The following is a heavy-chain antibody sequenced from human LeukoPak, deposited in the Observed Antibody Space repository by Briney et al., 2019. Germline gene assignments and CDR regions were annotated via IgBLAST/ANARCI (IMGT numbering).Heavy chain of an antibody. Sequence: SQTLSLTCTVSGASISSGIYYWTWIRHHPGQGLEWIGYIYSSGFTRYNPSLRSRVTMSIDTTNNQFSLRMTSVTVADTATYYCARSRGTIYRADEYDIWGQGTMVTVSS. D-gene: IGHD3-16*02. V-gene: IGHV4-31*03. CDR1: GASISSGIYY. CDR3: ARSRGTIYRADEYDI. J-gene: IGHJ3*02. CDR2: IYSSGFT.